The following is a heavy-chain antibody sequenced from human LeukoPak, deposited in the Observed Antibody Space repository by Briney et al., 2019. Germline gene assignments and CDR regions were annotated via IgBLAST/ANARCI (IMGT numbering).Heavy chain of an antibody. CDR2: VSAYNGNT. CDR1: GYTFTSYG. CDR3: ARQRFPLVAFDI. V-gene: IGHV1-18*01. Sequence: ASVKVSCKASGYTFTSYGISWVRQAPGQGLEWMGWVSAYNGNTNYAQKLQGRVTMTTDTSTSTAYMELRSLRSDDTAVYYCARQRFPLVAFDIWGQGTMVTVSS. D-gene: IGHD6-6*01. J-gene: IGHJ3*02.